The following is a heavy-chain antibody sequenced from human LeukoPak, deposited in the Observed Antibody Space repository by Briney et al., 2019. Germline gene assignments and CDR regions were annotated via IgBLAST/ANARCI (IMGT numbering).Heavy chain of an antibody. V-gene: IGHV4-59*01. CDR1: GGSISNDY. CDR3: ARAEWFGEPMGY. Sequence: SETLSLTCTVSGGSISNDYWSWIRQPPGKGLECIGYIYYTGSTNYNPSLKSRVTISVDTSKNQFSLKLSSVTAADTAVYYCARAEWFGEPMGYWGQGTLVTVSS. CDR2: IYYTGST. D-gene: IGHD3-10*01. J-gene: IGHJ4*02.